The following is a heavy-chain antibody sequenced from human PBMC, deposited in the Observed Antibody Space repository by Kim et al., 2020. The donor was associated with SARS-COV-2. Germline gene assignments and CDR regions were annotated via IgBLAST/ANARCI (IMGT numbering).Heavy chain of an antibody. CDR1: GGSISSSSYY. V-gene: IGHV4-39*01. Sequence: SETLSLTCTVSGGSISSSSYYWGWIRQPPGKGREWIGSIYYSGSTYYNPSLKSRVTITVDTTKNQFPLKLSPVTDAETAEYCCGGHGGSEGVGWYVDY. J-gene: IGHJ4*01. CDR2: IYYSGST. D-gene: IGHD3-16*01. CDR3: GGHGGSEGVGWYVDY.